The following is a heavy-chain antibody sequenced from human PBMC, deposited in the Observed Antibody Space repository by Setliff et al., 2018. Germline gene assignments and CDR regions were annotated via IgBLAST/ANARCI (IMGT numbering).Heavy chain of an antibody. J-gene: IGHJ6*03. CDR1: GDPFNAYG. Sequence: SVKVSCKASGDPFNAYGVSWVRQAPGQGLAWMGAIIPVLGMTDYAQKFQGRLTITADQSTTTVYMELSSLRFDDTALYYCARGPSPTVTPSRLIYFYHMDVWGTGTTVTVSS. V-gene: IGHV1-69*10. CDR3: ARGPSPTVTPSRLIYFYHMDV. D-gene: IGHD4-17*01. CDR2: IIPVLGMT.